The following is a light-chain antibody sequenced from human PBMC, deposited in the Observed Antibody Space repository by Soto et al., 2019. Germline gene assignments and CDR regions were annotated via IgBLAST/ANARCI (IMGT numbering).Light chain of an antibody. CDR3: QQSYGTPPT. CDR2: AAS. CDR1: QTISIY. V-gene: IGKV1-39*01. Sequence: DIQMTQSPSSLSASVGDRVTITCRASQTISIYLNWYQQKPGKAPELLIYAASSPQNGVPSRFTGSGSGTAFTLTISXXXXEDFATYFCQQSYGTPPTFGQGTKVE. J-gene: IGKJ2*01.